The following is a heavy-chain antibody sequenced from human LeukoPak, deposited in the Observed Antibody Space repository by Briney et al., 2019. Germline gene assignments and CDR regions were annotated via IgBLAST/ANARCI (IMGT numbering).Heavy chain of an antibody. CDR2: ISTSSRYI. D-gene: IGHD2-2*01. J-gene: IGHJ5*02. Sequence: GGSLRLSCAASGFTLSTFDMNWVRQAPGKGLEWVSSISTSSRYIYYRDSVKGRFTISRDDAKNSLYLQMNSLTVEYTAVYYCARADCSGSTCYLRHSWFDPWGQGTLVTVSS. V-gene: IGHV3-21*06. CDR1: GFTLSTFD. CDR3: ARADCSGSTCYLRHSWFDP.